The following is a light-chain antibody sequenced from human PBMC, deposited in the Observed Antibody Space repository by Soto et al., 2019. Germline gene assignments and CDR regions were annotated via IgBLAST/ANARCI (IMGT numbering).Light chain of an antibody. CDR3: QQHDTSLT. V-gene: IGKV3D-20*01. CDR2: DTS. Sequence: IVLRQSPTSLSLSLGERATLYCEASHTLASVYLAWYHHKPGLAPRLLIYDTSIRATGIPDRFTGSGSGTDFTLTISRLEPEDFAVYYCQQHDTSLTFAGGTKADI. CDR1: HTLASVY. J-gene: IGKJ4*01.